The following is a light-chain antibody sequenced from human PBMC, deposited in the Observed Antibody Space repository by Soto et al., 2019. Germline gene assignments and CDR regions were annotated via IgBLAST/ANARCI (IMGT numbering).Light chain of an antibody. CDR1: SSDVGGYNY. CDR2: EVS. J-gene: IGLJ1*01. V-gene: IGLV2-14*01. Sequence: QSVLTQPASVSGSPGQSITISCTGTSSDVGGYNYVSWYQQHPGKAPKLMIYEVSNRPSGVSNRFSGSKSGNTASLTISGLQAEDEADYYCLSYTISSTYVFGTGTKLTVL. CDR3: LSYTISSTYV.